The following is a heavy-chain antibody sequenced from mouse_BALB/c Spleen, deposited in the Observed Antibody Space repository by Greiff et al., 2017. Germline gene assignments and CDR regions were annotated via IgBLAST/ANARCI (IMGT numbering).Heavy chain of an antibody. CDR1: GFAFSSYD. J-gene: IGHJ3*01. CDR3: ARHYYGSSFAY. V-gene: IGHV5-12-1*01. D-gene: IGHD1-1*01. CDR2: ISSGGGST. Sequence: EVKLEESGGGLVQPKGSLKLSCAASGFAFSSYDMSWVRQTPEKRLEWVAYISSGGGSTYYPDTVKGRFTISRDNAKNTLYLQMSSLKSEDTAMYYCARHYYGSSFAYWGQGTLVTVSA.